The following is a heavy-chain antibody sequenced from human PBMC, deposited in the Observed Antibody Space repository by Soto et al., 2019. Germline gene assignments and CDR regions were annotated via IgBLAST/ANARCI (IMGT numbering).Heavy chain of an antibody. Sequence: PGGSLRLSCAASGFTVSSNYMSWVRQAPGKGLEWVSVIYSGGSTYYADSVKGRFTISRDNSKNTLYLQMNSLRAEDTAVYYCAREYSYDQGVDYWGQGTLVTVSS. CDR1: GFTVSSNY. V-gene: IGHV3-66*01. J-gene: IGHJ4*02. CDR3: AREYSYDQGVDY. D-gene: IGHD5-18*01. CDR2: IYSGGST.